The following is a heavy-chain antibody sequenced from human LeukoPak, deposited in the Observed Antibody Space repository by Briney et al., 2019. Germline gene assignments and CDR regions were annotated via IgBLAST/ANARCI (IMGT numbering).Heavy chain of an antibody. CDR1: GLTFNDYG. V-gene: IGHV3-30*02. J-gene: IGHJ3*02. CDR3: AKDRGGSYDAFDI. D-gene: IGHD1-26*01. Sequence: GGSLRLSCAASGLTFNDYGMSWVRQAPGKGLEWVSFIRYDGSDKYYADSVKGRFTISSDNSKNTLYLQMNSLRPEDTAVYYCAKDRGGSYDAFDIWGQGTMVTVSS. CDR2: IRYDGSDK.